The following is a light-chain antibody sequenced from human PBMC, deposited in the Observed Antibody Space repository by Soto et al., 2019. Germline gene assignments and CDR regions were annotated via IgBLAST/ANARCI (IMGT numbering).Light chain of an antibody. Sequence: QPVLTQSPSASASLGASVKLTCTLSSGHSSYAIAWLQQQPEKGPRYLMKVNSDGSHTKGDGIPDRFSGSSSGAERYLTISSLQSEDEADYYCQTWGTGIQVFGGGTKVTVL. V-gene: IGLV4-69*01. CDR1: SGHSSYA. CDR2: VNSDGSH. J-gene: IGLJ3*02. CDR3: QTWGTGIQV.